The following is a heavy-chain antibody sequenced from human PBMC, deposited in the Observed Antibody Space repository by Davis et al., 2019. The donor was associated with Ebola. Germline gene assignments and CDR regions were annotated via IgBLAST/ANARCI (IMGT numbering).Heavy chain of an antibody. D-gene: IGHD6-13*01. Sequence: SLNTSCAASGFTFRSYDLHWVRLAPGKGLEWVSAIGAAGDTYYPVSVKGRFTISRENAKNSLYLQMNSLRAEDTAVYYCARAGFGSTWFDCWGQGILVTVSS. CDR1: GFTFRSYD. CDR3: ARAGFGSTWFDC. V-gene: IGHV3-13*01. J-gene: IGHJ5*01. CDR2: IGAAGDT.